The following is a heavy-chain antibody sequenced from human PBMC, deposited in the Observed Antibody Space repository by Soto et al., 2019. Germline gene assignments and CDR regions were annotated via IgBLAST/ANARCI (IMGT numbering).Heavy chain of an antibody. Sequence: QVQLVQSGAEVKKPGSSVKVSCKASGGAFSTYAISWVRQAPEQGLEWMGGIIPLFGTTNYAQKFQGRVTITADESTSTAYMELSSLTSEDTAVYYCAREDGYNWVSPFDNWGQGTVVTVSS. CDR2: IIPLFGTT. CDR3: AREDGYNWVSPFDN. CDR1: GGAFSTYA. V-gene: IGHV1-69*12. D-gene: IGHD5-12*01. J-gene: IGHJ3*02.